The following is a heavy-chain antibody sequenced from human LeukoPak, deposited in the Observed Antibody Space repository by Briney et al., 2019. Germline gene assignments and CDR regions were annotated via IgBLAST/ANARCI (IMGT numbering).Heavy chain of an antibody. CDR1: GFTFSSYE. J-gene: IGHJ4*02. V-gene: IGHV3-48*03. Sequence: PGGSLRLSCAASGFTFSSYEMNWVRQAPGKGLEWVSSISSTGSTKFYADSVKGRFTISRDNAKNSVYLQMNSLRAEDTAVYYCAKDRRDGYKWDYWGQGTLVTVSS. CDR3: AKDRRDGYKWDY. CDR2: ISSTGSTK. D-gene: IGHD5-24*01.